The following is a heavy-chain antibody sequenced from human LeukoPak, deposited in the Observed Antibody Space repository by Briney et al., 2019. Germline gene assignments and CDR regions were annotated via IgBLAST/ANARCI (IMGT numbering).Heavy chain of an antibody. D-gene: IGHD3-3*01. V-gene: IGHV4-59*01. Sequence: SETLSLACTVSGGSISSYYWSWIRQPPGKGLEWIAYVYYSGSTNYNPSLKSRVTISVDTSKNQFSLKLSSVTAADTAMYYCARDPGYDFWSGQKGWFDPWGQGTLVTVSS. CDR1: GGSISSYY. CDR3: ARDPGYDFWSGQKGWFDP. CDR2: VYYSGST. J-gene: IGHJ5*02.